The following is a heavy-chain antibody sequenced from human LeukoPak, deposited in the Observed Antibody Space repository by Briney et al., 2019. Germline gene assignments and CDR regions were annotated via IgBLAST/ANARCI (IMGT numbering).Heavy chain of an antibody. CDR2: ISAYNGNT. Sequence: ASVKASCKASGYTFTSYGISWARQAPGQGLEWMGWISAYNGNTNYAQKLQGRVTMTTDTSTSTAYMELRSLRSDDTAVYYCARDPADRYYDFWSGYAKGGSFDYWGQGTLVTVSS. CDR3: ARDPADRYYDFWSGYAKGGSFDY. CDR1: GYTFTSYG. D-gene: IGHD3-3*01. J-gene: IGHJ4*02. V-gene: IGHV1-18*01.